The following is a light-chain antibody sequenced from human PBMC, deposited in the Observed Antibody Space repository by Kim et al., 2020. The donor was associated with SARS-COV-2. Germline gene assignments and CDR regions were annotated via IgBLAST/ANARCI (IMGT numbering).Light chain of an antibody. CDR3: NSRKSSGNPYV. CDR2: GKN. CDR1: SLRSYS. J-gene: IGLJ1*01. Sequence: SSELTQDPAVSVALGQTVRITCQGDSLRSYSANWYQQKPGQAPLLVIYGKNNRPSGIPDRFSGTSSGITASLTITGAQAEDEADYYCNSRKSSGNPYVFGSGTKVTVL. V-gene: IGLV3-19*01.